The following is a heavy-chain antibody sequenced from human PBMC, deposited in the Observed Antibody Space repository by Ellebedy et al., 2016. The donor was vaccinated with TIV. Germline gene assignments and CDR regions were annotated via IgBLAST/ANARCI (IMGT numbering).Heavy chain of an antibody. J-gene: IGHJ4*02. Sequence: GESLKISCAASGFTFSNYALSWVRQAPGRGLEWVSTISDVGTINYADSVKGRFTISRDNSKNTVFLQMNSLRADDTAVYYCAREVQPLSTKFDYWGQGTLVTVSS. CDR3: AREVQPLSTKFDY. CDR2: ISDVGTI. D-gene: IGHD5-24*01. CDR1: GFTFSNYA. V-gene: IGHV3-23*01.